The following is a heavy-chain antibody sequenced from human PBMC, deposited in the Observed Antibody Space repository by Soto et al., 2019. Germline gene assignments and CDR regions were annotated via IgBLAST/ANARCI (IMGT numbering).Heavy chain of an antibody. CDR3: ASDFVGDDLTVTTGEFGRL. CDR2: VYPNRGGT. J-gene: IGHJ4*02. V-gene: IGHV1-2*02. D-gene: IGHD3-16*01. CDR1: GHTFSGYY. Sequence: ASVNVSCKASGHTFSGYYVHWVRQAPGQGLEWMGWVYPNRGGTHYEQKFQGRVSLTRGKALSAVLMELGSLGRGDMAGDFCASDFVGDDLTVTTGEFGRLWGQGTLVTVYS.